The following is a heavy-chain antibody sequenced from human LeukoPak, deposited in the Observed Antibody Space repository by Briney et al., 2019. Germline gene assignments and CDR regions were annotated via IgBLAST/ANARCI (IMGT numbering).Heavy chain of an antibody. CDR3: GRWSPDPNDS. Sequence: ASVKVSCKASGYTFINHGISWVRQAPGQGLEWMGWVSAYNGRTEYAQKFQDRATMTTGTSTTTGYMELRSLRSDDTAVYFCGRWSPDPNDSWGQGTLVTVSS. CDR1: GYTFINHG. D-gene: IGHD3-3*01. J-gene: IGHJ4*02. CDR2: VSAYNGRT. V-gene: IGHV1-18*01.